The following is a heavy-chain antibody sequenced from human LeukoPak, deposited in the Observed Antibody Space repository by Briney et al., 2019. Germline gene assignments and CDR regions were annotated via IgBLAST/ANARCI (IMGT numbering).Heavy chain of an antibody. J-gene: IGHJ4*02. CDR1: GFTFSSYS. Sequence: GGSLRLSCAASGFTFSSYSMNWVRQAPGKGLEWVSSISSSSSYIYYADSVKGRFTISRDNSKNTLYLQMNSLRAEDTAVYYCARVYSRESGYDFVFHYWGQGTLVTVSS. CDR3: ARVYSRESGYDFVFHY. CDR2: ISSSSSYI. D-gene: IGHD5-12*01. V-gene: IGHV3-21*01.